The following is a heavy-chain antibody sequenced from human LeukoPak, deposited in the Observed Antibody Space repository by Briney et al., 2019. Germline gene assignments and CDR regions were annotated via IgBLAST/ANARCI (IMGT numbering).Heavy chain of an antibody. D-gene: IGHD2-2*01. V-gene: IGHV1-2*02. CDR1: GYTVTGYY. J-gene: IGHJ4*02. Sequence: ASVKVSCKTSGYTVTGYYMHWVRQAPGQGLEWMGWINPNSGGTNYAQKFQGRVAMTGDTSISTVFMELTRLTSDDTAVYYCARGMAGGDTRLTPSDYWGQGTLVTVSS. CDR3: ARGMAGGDTRLTPSDY. CDR2: INPNSGGT.